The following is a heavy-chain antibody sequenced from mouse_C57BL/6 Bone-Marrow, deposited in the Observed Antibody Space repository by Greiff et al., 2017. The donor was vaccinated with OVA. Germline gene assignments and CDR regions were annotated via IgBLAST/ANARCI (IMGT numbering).Heavy chain of an antibody. V-gene: IGHV1-50*01. J-gene: IGHJ2*01. CDR3: ARGGRGY. CDR1: GYTFTSYW. D-gene: IGHD3-3*01. CDR2: IDPSDSYT. Sequence: QVQLQQPGAELVKPGASVKLSCKASGYTFTSYWMQWVKQRPGQGLEWIGEIDPSDSYTNYNQKFKGKATLTVDTSSSTAYMQLSSLTSEDSAVYYCARGGRGYWGQGTTRTVSS.